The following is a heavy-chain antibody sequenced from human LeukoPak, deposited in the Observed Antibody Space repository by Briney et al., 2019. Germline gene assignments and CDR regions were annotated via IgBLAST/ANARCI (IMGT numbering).Heavy chain of an antibody. D-gene: IGHD1-26*01. J-gene: IGHJ4*02. CDR1: GFTFSSYG. CDR3: AKGAGLVGAVGIDY. CDR2: ISYDGSNK. Sequence: PGGSLRLSCAASGFTFSSYGMHWVRQAPGKGLEWVAVISYDGSNKYYADSVKGRFTISRDNSKNTLYLQMNSLRAEDTAVYYCAKGAGLVGAVGIDYWGQGTLVTVSS. V-gene: IGHV3-30*18.